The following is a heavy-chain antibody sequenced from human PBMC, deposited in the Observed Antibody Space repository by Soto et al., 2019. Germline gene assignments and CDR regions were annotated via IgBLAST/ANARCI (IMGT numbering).Heavy chain of an antibody. CDR3: ERHSLALRKNNWFDS. D-gene: IGHD2-15*01. CDR2: IFYLGSS. Sequence: SETLSLTCTVSGDSIISSDFYWGWVRQPPGKGLEWIGSIFYLGSSYYNPSLKSRVTMSVDTSKNQFSLRLRSVTAADTALYFFERHSLALRKNNWFDSWGQGIMVTVSS. CDR1: GDSIISSDFY. J-gene: IGHJ5*01. V-gene: IGHV4-39*01.